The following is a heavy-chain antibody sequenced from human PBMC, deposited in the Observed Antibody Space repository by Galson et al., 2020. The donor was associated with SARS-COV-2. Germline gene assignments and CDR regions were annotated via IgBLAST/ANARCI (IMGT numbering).Heavy chain of an antibody. Sequence: SETLSLTCTVSGGSISSGSYYWSWIRQPPGKGLEWIGYIYYSGNTHYNPSLKSRVTISVDTSKNQFSLKLSSVTAADTAVYYCARGLYYYDSSGSARLDAFDIWGQGTMVTVSS. CDR3: ARGLYYYDSSGSARLDAFDI. CDR1: GGSISSGSYY. V-gene: IGHV4-61*01. D-gene: IGHD3-22*01. CDR2: IYYSGNT. J-gene: IGHJ3*02.